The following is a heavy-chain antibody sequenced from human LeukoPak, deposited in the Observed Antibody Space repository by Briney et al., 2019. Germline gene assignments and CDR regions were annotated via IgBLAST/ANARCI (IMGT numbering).Heavy chain of an antibody. CDR2: IKSKTDGGTT. Sequence: GGSLRLSCAASGFTFSNAWMSWVRQASGKGLEWVGRIKSKTDGGTTDYAAPVKGRFTISRDDSKNTLYLQMNSLKTEDTAVYYCTTEGDGYNGYYFDYWGQGTLVTVSS. D-gene: IGHD5-24*01. CDR1: GFTFSNAW. CDR3: TTEGDGYNGYYFDY. J-gene: IGHJ4*02. V-gene: IGHV3-15*01.